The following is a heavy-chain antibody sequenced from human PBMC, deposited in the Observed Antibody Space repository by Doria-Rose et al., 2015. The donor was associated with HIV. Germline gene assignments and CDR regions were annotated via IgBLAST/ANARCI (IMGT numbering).Heavy chain of an antibody. CDR3: ARDSPIAATAGDF. CDR2: ISSSLVYT. D-gene: IGHD6-13*01. Sequence: GLEWVSFISSSLVYTNYADSVKGRFTISRDNAKNSLFLQMNSLRFEDTSVYYCARDSPIAATAGDFWGQGTRVTVSS. J-gene: IGHJ4*02. V-gene: IGHV3-11*06.